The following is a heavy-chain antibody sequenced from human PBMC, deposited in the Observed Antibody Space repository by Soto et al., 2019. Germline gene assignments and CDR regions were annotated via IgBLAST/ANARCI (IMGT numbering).Heavy chain of an antibody. V-gene: IGHV1-8*01. CDR1: GYTFTSYD. Sequence: ASVKVSCKASGYTFTSYDINWVRQATGQGLEWMGWMNPNSGNTGYAQKFQGRVTMTRNTSISTAYMELSSLRSEDTAVYYCARANYPGQQLGRRWFDPWGQGTLVTSPQ. J-gene: IGHJ5*02. D-gene: IGHD6-13*01. CDR3: ARANYPGQQLGRRWFDP. CDR2: MNPNSGNT.